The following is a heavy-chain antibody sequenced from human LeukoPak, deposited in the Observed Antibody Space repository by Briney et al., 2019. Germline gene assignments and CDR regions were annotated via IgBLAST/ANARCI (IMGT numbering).Heavy chain of an antibody. V-gene: IGHV3-33*06. CDR2: IWYDGSNK. Sequence: GGSLRLSCAASGFTFSTYGMHWARQAPGKGLEWVAVIWYDGSNKYYADSVKGRFTISRDNSKNTLYLQMNSLRAEDTAVYYCAKDPIRGYYYGMDVWGQGTTVTVSS. CDR1: GFTFSTYG. J-gene: IGHJ6*02. CDR3: AKDPIRGYYYGMDV.